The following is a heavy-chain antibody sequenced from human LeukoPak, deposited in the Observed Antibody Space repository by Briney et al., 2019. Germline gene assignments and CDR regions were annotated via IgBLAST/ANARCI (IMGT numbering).Heavy chain of an antibody. CDR2: IYHSEST. D-gene: IGHD5-12*01. CDR3: ARDVNSGYDY. J-gene: IGHJ4*02. Sequence: SETLSLTCTVSGYSISSGYYWGWIRQPPGKGLEWIGNIYHSESTYYNPSLKSRVTISVDTSKNQFSLKLSSVTAADTAVYYCARDVNSGYDYWGQGTLVTVSS. V-gene: IGHV4-38-2*02. CDR1: GYSISSGYY.